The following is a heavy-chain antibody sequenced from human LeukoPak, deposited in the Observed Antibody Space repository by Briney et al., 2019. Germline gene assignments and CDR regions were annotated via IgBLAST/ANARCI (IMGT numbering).Heavy chain of an antibody. CDR3: AREEAASSSWYYFDY. J-gene: IGHJ4*02. CDR2: ISYDGSSK. D-gene: IGHD6-13*01. CDR1: GFTFSSYA. Sequence: GGSLRLSCAASGFTFSSYAMHWVRQAPGKGLEWVAVISYDGSSKYYADSVKGRFTISRDNSKNTLYLQMNSLRAEDTAVYYCAREEAASSSWYYFDYWGQGTLVTVSS. V-gene: IGHV3-30*04.